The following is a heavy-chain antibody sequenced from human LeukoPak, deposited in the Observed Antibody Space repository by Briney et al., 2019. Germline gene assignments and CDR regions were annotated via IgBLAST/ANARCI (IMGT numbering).Heavy chain of an antibody. CDR2: IYYSGST. V-gene: IGHV4-61*10. Sequence: PSETLSLTCTVSGGSISSGSYYWSWIRQPAGKGLEWIGYIYYSGSTNYNPSLKSRVTISVDTSKNQFSLKLSSVTAADTAVYYCARGTGGYYGSGSYYKGIYYYMDVWGKGTTVTISS. J-gene: IGHJ6*03. CDR1: GGSISSGSYY. D-gene: IGHD3-10*01. CDR3: ARGTGGYYGSGSYYKGIYYYMDV.